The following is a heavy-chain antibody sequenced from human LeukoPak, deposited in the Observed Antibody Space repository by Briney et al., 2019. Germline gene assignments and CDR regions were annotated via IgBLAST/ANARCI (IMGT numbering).Heavy chain of an antibody. CDR2: IYHSGST. J-gene: IGHJ4*02. D-gene: IGHD3-9*01. CDR1: GGSISSGGYY. CDR3: ARDILKGFDY. V-gene: IGHV4-30-2*01. Sequence: SETLSLTCTVSGGSISSGGYYWSWIRQPPGKGLEWIGYIYHSGSTYYNPSLKSRVTISVDRSKNQFSLKLSSVTAADTAVYYCARDILKGFDYWGQGTLVTVSS.